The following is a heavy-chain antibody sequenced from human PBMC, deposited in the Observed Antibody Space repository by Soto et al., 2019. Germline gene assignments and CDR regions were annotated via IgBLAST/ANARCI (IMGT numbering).Heavy chain of an antibody. D-gene: IGHD3-3*01. J-gene: IGHJ5*02. V-gene: IGHV4-4*07. Sequence: PSEPLSLTCSVSGGTISGYYWTWIRQPAGKGLEWIGRIYSSGNTKYNPSLQSRVTMSLDTSNNQFSLRLTSVTAADTAVYYGARGQRFSGWFDPWGKGSLVTAYS. CDR2: IYSSGNT. CDR3: ARGQRFSGWFDP. CDR1: GGTISGYY.